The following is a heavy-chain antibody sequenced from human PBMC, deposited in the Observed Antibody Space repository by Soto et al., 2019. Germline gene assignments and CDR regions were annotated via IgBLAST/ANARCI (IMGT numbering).Heavy chain of an antibody. V-gene: IGHV4-31*03. CDR1: GGSISSGGYY. D-gene: IGHD2-2*01. J-gene: IGHJ5*02. CDR3: ARTPHAQYQLPNNWFDP. CDR2: IYYSGST. Sequence: SETLSLTCTVSGGSISSGGYYWSWIRQHPGKGLEWIGYIYYSGSTYYNPSLKSRVTISVDTSKNQFSLKLSSVTAADTAVYYCARTPHAQYQLPNNWFDPWGQGTLVTVSS.